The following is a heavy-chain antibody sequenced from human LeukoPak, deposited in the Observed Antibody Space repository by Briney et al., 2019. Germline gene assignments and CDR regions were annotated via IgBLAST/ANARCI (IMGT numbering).Heavy chain of an antibody. V-gene: IGHV1-69*06. CDR1: GGTFSSYA. CDR2: IIPIFGTA. Sequence: SVKVSCKASGGTFSSYAISWVRQAPGQGLEWMGGIIPIFGTANYAQKFQGRVTMTEDTSTDTAYMELSSLRSEDTAVYYCATGLWFGELDTFDYWGQGTLVTVSS. J-gene: IGHJ4*02. D-gene: IGHD3-10*01. CDR3: ATGLWFGELDTFDY.